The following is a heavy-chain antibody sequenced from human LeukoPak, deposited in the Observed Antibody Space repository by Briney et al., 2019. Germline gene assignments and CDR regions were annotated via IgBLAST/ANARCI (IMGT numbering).Heavy chain of an antibody. D-gene: IGHD1-26*01. J-gene: IGHJ4*02. CDR1: GFTFSSYW. CDR2: ISYDGSNK. Sequence: GGSLRLSCAASGFTFSSYWMHWVRQAPGKGLEWVAVISYDGSNKYYADSVKGRFTISRDNSKNTLYLQMNSLRAEDTAVYYCATSGSYLLDYWGQGTLVTVSS. CDR3: ATSGSYLLDY. V-gene: IGHV3-30*14.